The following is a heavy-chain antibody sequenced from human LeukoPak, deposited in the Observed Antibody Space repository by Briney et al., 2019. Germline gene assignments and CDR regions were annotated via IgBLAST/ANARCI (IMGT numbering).Heavy chain of an antibody. CDR3: ARPSVSYYYDSSGYYYADFDY. Sequence: PGGSLRLSCAASGFTFSSYSMNWVRQAPGKGLEWVSYISSSSSTIYYADSVKGRFTISRDNAKNSLYLQMNSLRAEDTAVYYCARPSVSYYYDSSGYYYADFDYWGQGTLVTVSS. J-gene: IGHJ4*02. V-gene: IGHV3-48*01. CDR1: GFTFSSYS. D-gene: IGHD3-22*01. CDR2: ISSSSSTI.